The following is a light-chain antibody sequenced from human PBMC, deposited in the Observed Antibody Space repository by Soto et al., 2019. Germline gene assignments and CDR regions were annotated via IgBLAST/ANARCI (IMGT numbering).Light chain of an antibody. V-gene: IGKV3-20*01. CDR2: GDS. CDR3: QYYGTSTGT. CDR1: QSVSSRH. Sequence: EIVLTQSPDTLSLSPGETATLSCRASQSVSSRHLAWYQQKVGQAPRLLIYGDSRMATGIPDRFSGSGSGTDFTLIINRLDPEDFAVYYCQYYGTSTGTFGQGTKVDIK. J-gene: IGKJ1*01.